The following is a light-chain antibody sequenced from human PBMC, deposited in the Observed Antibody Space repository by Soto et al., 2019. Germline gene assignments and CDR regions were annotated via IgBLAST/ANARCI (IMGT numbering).Light chain of an antibody. CDR2: GAS. V-gene: IGKV3-20*01. Sequence: EVVLTQSPNTLSLSPGESETLSCRASQAVSSTYLVWYQQKPGLAPRLLIYGASSRAPCISDRFSGSGSGTDFTLTISRLEPEDFAVYYCHQCGNSWWTFGEGTKVDI. CDR1: QAVSSTY. CDR3: HQCGNSWWT. J-gene: IGKJ1*01.